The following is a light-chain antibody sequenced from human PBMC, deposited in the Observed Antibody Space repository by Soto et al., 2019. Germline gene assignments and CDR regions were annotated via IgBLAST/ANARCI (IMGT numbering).Light chain of an antibody. CDR2: DNN. V-gene: IGLV1-51*01. Sequence: QPVRRQPPSDSADPGDRLSISFSGSKSNIGRNYVSLDQNHPGTAPRLIIYDNNKRPSGIPDRVSGSKSGTSATLGITGLQTGDEAYYYCGTWDSSLGGVIFGGGTK. J-gene: IGLJ2*01. CDR3: GTWDSSLGGVI. CDR1: KSNIGRNY.